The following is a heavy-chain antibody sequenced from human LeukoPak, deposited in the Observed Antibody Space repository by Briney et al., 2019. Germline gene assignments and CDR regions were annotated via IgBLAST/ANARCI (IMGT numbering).Heavy chain of an antibody. CDR3: GGRSFGEFDY. V-gene: IGHV1-8*01. J-gene: IGHJ4*02. Sequence: SVKVSCKASRYTVTTYDINWVPQAAGHRLEGMGWMNPNSGNTGYAPTFHARVNMTWNSSIRTANMHWSSLRSEDAVVYYCGGRSFGEFDYWGQGTLVTVSS. D-gene: IGHD3-10*01. CDR1: RYTVTTYD. CDR2: MNPNSGNT.